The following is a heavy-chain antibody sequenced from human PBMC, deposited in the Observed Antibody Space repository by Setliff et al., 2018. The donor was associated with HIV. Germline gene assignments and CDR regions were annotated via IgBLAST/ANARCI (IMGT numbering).Heavy chain of an antibody. CDR2: INHSGST. V-gene: IGHV4-34*01. J-gene: IGHJ4*02. CDR3: ARGSPSSSWYGEYAY. Sequence: SETLSLTCAVYGGSFSGYYWSWIRQPPGKGLEWIGEINHSGSTFYSPSLKSRVTISVDTSKNQFSLKLSSVTAADTAIYYCARGSPSSSWYGEYAYWGQGTLVTVS. CDR1: GGSFSGYY. D-gene: IGHD6-13*01.